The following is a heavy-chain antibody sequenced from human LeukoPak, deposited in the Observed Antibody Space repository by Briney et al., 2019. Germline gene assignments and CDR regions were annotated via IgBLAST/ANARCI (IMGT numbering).Heavy chain of an antibody. CDR1: GFTFSAYG. CDR2: IWYDGSNQ. CDR3: AGDPSSSSWLYSFDY. J-gene: IGHJ4*02. Sequence: GGSLRLSCAASGFTFSAYGMHWVRQAPGKGLEWVAVIWYDGSNQYYGDTVKGRFTISRDNSKNTLYLQMNSLRAEDTAVYYCAGDPSSSSWLYSFDYWGQGTLVTVSS. V-gene: IGHV3-33*01. D-gene: IGHD6-13*01.